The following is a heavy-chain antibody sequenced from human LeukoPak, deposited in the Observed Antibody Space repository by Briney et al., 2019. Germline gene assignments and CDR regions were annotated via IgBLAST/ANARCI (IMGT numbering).Heavy chain of an antibody. CDR3: ARDRSWELHINWYFAL. J-gene: IGHJ2*01. CDR2: VSYDGSDK. V-gene: IGHV3-30-3*01. D-gene: IGHD1-26*01. CDR1: GFPFSNYA. Sequence: PGRSLRLSCAASGFPFSNYAMHWVRQAPGKELEWVAVVSYDGSDKPYADCVKGRFTISRDNSNNTLYLQMNSLRAEDTAVYYCARDRSWELHINWYFALWGRGTLVTVSS.